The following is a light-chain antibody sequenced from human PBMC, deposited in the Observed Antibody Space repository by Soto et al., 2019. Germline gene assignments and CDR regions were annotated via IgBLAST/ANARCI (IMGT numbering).Light chain of an antibody. Sequence: EIVLTQSPGTLSLSPGERATLSCRASQSVSSSYLAWYQQKPGQAPRLLIYGASSRATGIPDRFSGSGSGTYFTLTISRLEPEVFAVYYCQQYGSSPLITFGPGTKVDIK. CDR1: QSVSSSY. CDR2: GAS. V-gene: IGKV3-20*01. J-gene: IGKJ3*01. CDR3: QQYGSSPLIT.